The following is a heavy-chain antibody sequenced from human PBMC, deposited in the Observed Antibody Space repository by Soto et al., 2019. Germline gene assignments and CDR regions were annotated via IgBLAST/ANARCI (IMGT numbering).Heavy chain of an antibody. Sequence: EVQLLESGGGLVQPGESLRLSCAASGFAFSSFSMTWVRQAPGKGLEWVSSITGSGANTYYADSVKGRFTISRDTSQRAVYVQRNSLRDEDTAVYYCLKHFGTKQYFFESWGQGTLVTVSS. CDR1: GFAFSSFS. CDR2: ITGSGANT. V-gene: IGHV3-23*01. D-gene: IGHD2-8*01. CDR3: LKHFGTKQYFFES. J-gene: IGHJ4*02.